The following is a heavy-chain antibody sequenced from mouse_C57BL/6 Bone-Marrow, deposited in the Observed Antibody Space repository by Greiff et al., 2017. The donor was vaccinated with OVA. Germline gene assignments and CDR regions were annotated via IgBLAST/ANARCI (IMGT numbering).Heavy chain of an antibody. Sequence: VKLMESGAELARPGASVKLSCKASGYTFTSYGISWVKQRTGQGLEWIGEIYPRSGNTYYNEKFKGKATLTADKSSSTAYMELRSLTSEDSAVYFCAREGGYFYAMDYWGQGTSVTVSS. CDR3: AREGGYFYAMDY. CDR2: IYPRSGNT. D-gene: IGHD2-3*01. CDR1: GYTFTSYG. V-gene: IGHV1-81*01. J-gene: IGHJ4*01.